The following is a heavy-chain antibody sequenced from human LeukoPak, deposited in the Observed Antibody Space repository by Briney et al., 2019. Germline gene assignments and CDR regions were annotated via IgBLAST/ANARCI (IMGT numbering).Heavy chain of an antibody. J-gene: IGHJ4*02. CDR1: GYTFTAYY. CDR3: ARGQDYGDFYYFDY. D-gene: IGHD4-17*01. V-gene: IGHV1-2*02. CDR2: INPNSGGT. Sequence: ASVKVSCKASGYTFTAYYMHWVRQAPGQGLEWMGWINPNSGGTNYAQTFQGRVTMTRDTSISTAYMELSRLRSDDTAVYYCARGQDYGDFYYFDYWGQGTLVTVSS.